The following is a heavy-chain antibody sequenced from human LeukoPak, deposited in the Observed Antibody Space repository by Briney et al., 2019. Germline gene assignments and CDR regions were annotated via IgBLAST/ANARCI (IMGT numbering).Heavy chain of an antibody. CDR2: INPNSGGT. V-gene: IGHV1-2*02. J-gene: IGHJ4*02. CDR3: ARVPIVVVPAAFFDY. Sequence: GASVKVSCKASGYTFTGYYMHWVRQAPGQGLEWMGWINPNSGGTNYAQKFQGRVTMTRDTSISTAYMELSRLRSDDTAVYYCARVPIVVVPAAFFDYWGQGTLVTVSS. D-gene: IGHD2-2*01. CDR1: GYTFTGYY.